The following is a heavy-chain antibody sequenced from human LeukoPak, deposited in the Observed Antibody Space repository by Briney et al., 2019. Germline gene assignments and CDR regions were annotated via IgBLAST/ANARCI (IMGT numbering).Heavy chain of an antibody. CDR1: GFTFSSYW. CDR3: ARGTVQYYYGMDV. Sequence: GGSLRLSCAASGFTFSSYWMSWVRQAPGKGLEWVADIKQDGSEKYYVDSVKGRFTISRDNAKSSLYLQMNSLRAEDTAVYYCARGTVQYYYGMDVWGQGTTVTVSS. D-gene: IGHD4-17*01. V-gene: IGHV3-7*01. CDR2: IKQDGSEK. J-gene: IGHJ6*02.